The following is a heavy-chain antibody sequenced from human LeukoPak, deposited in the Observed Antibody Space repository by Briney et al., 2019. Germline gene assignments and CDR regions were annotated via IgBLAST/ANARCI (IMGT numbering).Heavy chain of an antibody. CDR1: GFTFSSYG. Sequence: GGSLRLSCAASGFTFSSYGMHWVRQAPGKGLEWVAVISYDGSNKYYADSVKGRFTISRDNSKNTLYLQMNSLRAEDTAVYYCAKEVSGAVDTAMVDYWGQGTLVTVSS. V-gene: IGHV3-30*18. CDR2: ISYDGSNK. D-gene: IGHD5-18*01. J-gene: IGHJ4*02. CDR3: AKEVSGAVDTAMVDY.